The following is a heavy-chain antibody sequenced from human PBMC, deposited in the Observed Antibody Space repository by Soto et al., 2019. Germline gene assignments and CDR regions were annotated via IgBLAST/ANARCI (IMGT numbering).Heavy chain of an antibody. CDR3: ARDTQGEQQLVLDY. CDR2: ISYDGINK. V-gene: IGHV3-30-3*01. J-gene: IGHJ4*02. D-gene: IGHD6-13*01. CDR1: GFTFSSYA. Sequence: QVQLVESGGGVVQPGRSLRLSCAASGFTFSSYAMHWVRQAPGKGLEWVAVISYDGINKYYADSVKGRFTISRDNSKNTLYLQMNSLRAEDTAVYYCARDTQGEQQLVLDYWGQGTLVTVSS.